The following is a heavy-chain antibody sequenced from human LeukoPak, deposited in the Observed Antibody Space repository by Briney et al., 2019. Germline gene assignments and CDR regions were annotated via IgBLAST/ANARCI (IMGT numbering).Heavy chain of an antibody. CDR3: ARHFWYYAHPGAFDI. J-gene: IGHJ3*02. V-gene: IGHV4-39*01. CDR1: GGSISSSSYY. CDR2: INHSGST. Sequence: PSETLSLTCTVSGGSISSSSYYWGWIRQPPGKGLEWIGEINHSGSTNYNPSLKSRVTISVDTSKNQFSLKLSSVTAADTAVYYCARHFWYYAHPGAFDIWGQGTMVTVSS. D-gene: IGHD2-2*01.